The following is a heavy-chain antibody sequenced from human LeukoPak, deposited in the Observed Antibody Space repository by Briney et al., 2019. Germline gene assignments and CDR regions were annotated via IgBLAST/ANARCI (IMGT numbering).Heavy chain of an antibody. Sequence: GDSLTLSCAASGFTLSSYAMIWVRPAPGKGLEWVSAISGSGGSTYYEDSVKGRFTISRDNYNNTLYLQMNSLRDEDTAVYCCAKDPTYCSGGSCYSLHWFDPWGQGTLVTVSS. V-gene: IGHV3-23*01. D-gene: IGHD2-15*01. CDR1: GFTLSSYA. CDR2: ISGSGGST. J-gene: IGHJ5*02. CDR3: AKDPTYCSGGSCYSLHWFDP.